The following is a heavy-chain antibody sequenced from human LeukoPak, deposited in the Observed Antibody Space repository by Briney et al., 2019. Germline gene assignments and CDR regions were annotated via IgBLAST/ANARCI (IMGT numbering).Heavy chain of an antibody. Sequence: PGGSLRLSCAASRFTFSSYGMNWVRQAPGKGLEWVSYISDSTSSKYYADSVKGRFTISRDNAKNSLYLQMNSLRAEDTAVYFCARDPTYYYDSSGYYFSGMDVWGQGTTVTVSS. V-gene: IGHV3-48*04. CDR2: ISDSTSSK. CDR1: RFTFSSYG. D-gene: IGHD3-22*01. J-gene: IGHJ6*02. CDR3: ARDPTYYYDSSGYYFSGMDV.